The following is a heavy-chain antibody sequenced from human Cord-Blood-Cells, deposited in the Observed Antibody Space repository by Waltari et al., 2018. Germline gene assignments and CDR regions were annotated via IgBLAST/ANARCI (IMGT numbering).Heavy chain of an antibody. D-gene: IGHD6-6*01. CDR1: GGSISRHY. CDR3: ARDRHSYYYYYYMDV. V-gene: IGHV4-4*07. CDR2: IYTSGST. J-gene: IGHJ6*03. Sequence: QVQLQESGPGLVKPSETLSLTCTVSGGSISRHYWSWIRQPAGKGLEWSGRIYTSGSTNYNPSLKSRVTMSVDTAKNQFSLKLSSVTAADTAVYYCARDRHSYYYYYYMDVWGKGTTVTVSS.